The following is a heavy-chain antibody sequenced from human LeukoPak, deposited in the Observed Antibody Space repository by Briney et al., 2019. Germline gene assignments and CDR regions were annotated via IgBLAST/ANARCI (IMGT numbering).Heavy chain of an antibody. Sequence: GGSLRLSCAASSFTVSSNYMSWVRQAPGKGLEWVSVIYSGGSTYYADSVKGRFTISRDNSKNTLYLQMNSLRAEDTAVYYCARGFTGYYDFWSGHDAFDIWGQGIMVTVSS. J-gene: IGHJ3*02. CDR1: SFTVSSNY. V-gene: IGHV3-53*01. D-gene: IGHD3-3*01. CDR2: IYSGGST. CDR3: ARGFTGYYDFWSGHDAFDI.